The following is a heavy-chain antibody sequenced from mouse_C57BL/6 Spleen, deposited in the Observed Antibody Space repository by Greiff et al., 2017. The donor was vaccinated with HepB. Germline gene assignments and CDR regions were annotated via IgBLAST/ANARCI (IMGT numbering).Heavy chain of an antibody. CDR2: INPNNGGT. V-gene: IGHV1-26*01. D-gene: IGHD1-1*01. CDR1: GYTFTDYY. J-gene: IGHJ1*03. Sequence: EVQLQQSGPELVKPGASVKISCKASGYTFTDYYMNWVKQSHGKSLEWIGDINPNNGGTSYNQKFKGKATLTVDKSSSTAYMELRSLTSEDSAVYYWARRDYGSRGYFDVWGTGTTVTVSS. CDR3: ARRDYGSRGYFDV.